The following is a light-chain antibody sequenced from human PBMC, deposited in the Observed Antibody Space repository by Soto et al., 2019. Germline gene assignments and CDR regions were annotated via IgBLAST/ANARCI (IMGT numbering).Light chain of an antibody. Sequence: QSALAQPPSVSGAPGQSVTISCTGTSTDFVAYNRASWYQQPPGTAPKLIVYEASNRPSGVPDRFSGSKSGNTASLTISGLQAADEADYYCSLYTSENTYVFGTGTEVTVL. CDR1: STDFVAYNR. CDR3: SLYTSENTYV. V-gene: IGLV2-18*01. J-gene: IGLJ1*01. CDR2: EAS.